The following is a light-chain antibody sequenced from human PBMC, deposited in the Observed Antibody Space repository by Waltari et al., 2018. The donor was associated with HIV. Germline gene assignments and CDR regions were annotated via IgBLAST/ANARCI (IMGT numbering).Light chain of an antibody. Sequence: QPALTQPASLPRPPRPSITFPSPVSTAAGPYYNYVSWYQQHPGEAPPLILYEVPKRPSGVSSRFSGSKSGNTASLTISGLQPDDEAHYYCSSYTSLTTLVFGGGTKVTVL. CDR2: EVP. J-gene: IGLJ3*02. CDR1: TAAGPYYNY. CDR3: SSYTSLTTLV. V-gene: IGLV2-14*01.